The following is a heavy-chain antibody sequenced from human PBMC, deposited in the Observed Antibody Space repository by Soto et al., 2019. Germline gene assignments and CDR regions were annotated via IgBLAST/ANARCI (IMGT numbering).Heavy chain of an antibody. CDR3: AREGDRPHYGRGARGYYYYGMDV. D-gene: IGHD4-17*01. Sequence: PSQTLSLTCAISGDSVSSNSAAWNWIRQSPSRGLEWLGRTYYRSKWYNDYAVSVKSRITINPDTSKNQFSLQLNSVTPEDTAVYYCAREGDRPHYGRGARGYYYYGMDVWGQGTTVTVSS. CDR2: TYYRSKWYN. J-gene: IGHJ6*02. CDR1: GDSVSSNSAA. V-gene: IGHV6-1*01.